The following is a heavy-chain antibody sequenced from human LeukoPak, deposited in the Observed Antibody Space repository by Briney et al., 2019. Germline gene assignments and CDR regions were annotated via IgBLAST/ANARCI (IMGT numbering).Heavy chain of an antibody. V-gene: IGHV1-2*02. D-gene: IGHD3-22*01. CDR1: GYTFTDYY. Sequence: ASVTVSCKASGYTFTDYYILWVRQAPGQGPEWMGWINPNSGGTNYAQNFKGRVTMTRDTSISTAYMELRSLRSDDTAVYYCALHTEGDSSGYYDYWGQGTLVTVSS. CDR3: ALHTEGDSSGYYDY. CDR2: INPNSGGT. J-gene: IGHJ4*02.